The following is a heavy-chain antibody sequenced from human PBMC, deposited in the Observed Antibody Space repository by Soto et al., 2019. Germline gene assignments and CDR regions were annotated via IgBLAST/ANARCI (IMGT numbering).Heavy chain of an antibody. V-gene: IGHV4-34*01. J-gene: IGHJ4*02. D-gene: IGHD3-10*01. CDR1: GGSFIGYY. CDR2: INHSGST. Sequence: PSETLSLTCAVYGGSFIGYYWSWIRQPPGKGLEWIGEINHSGSTNYNPSLKSRVTISVDTSKNQFSLKLSSVTAADTAVYYCARGVYYGSGSYPRRAFDYWGQGTLVTVSS. CDR3: ARGVYYGSGSYPRRAFDY.